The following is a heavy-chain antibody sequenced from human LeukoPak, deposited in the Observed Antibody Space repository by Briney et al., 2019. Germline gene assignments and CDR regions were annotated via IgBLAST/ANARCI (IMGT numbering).Heavy chain of an antibody. CDR3: AFEGPVSGYAFDP. Sequence: SETLSLTCAVYGESFSEYYWSWIRQPPGKGLEWIGQINHSGGTNYHPSLKTRVTISLDTSKNQVSLKLRSVTAADTAVNYCAFEGPVSGYAFDPWGQGALVAVSS. J-gene: IGHJ5*02. V-gene: IGHV4-34*01. CDR2: INHSGGT. CDR1: GESFSEYY. D-gene: IGHD5-12*01.